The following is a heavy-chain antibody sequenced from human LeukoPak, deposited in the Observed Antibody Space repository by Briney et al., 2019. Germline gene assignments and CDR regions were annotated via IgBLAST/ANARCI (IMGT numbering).Heavy chain of an antibody. Sequence: GGSLRLSCAASGFTFSDYYMSWIRQAPGKGLEWVSYISSSGSTIYYADSVKGRFTISRDNAKNSLYLQLNSLRAEDTAVYYCARVYCSSTSCYTIGIYDYWGQGTLVTVTS. CDR1: GFTFSDYY. CDR2: ISSSGSTI. V-gene: IGHV3-11*01. CDR3: ARVYCSSTSCYTIGIYDY. D-gene: IGHD2-2*02. J-gene: IGHJ4*02.